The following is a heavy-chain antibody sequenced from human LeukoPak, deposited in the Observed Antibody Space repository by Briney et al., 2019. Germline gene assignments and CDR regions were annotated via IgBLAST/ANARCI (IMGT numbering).Heavy chain of an antibody. D-gene: IGHD4-17*01. CDR3: ARTRSVTPPFDY. CDR2: ISCSGSTI. Sequence: GGTLRRSCAASGFTFSSYEMNWVRQAPGKGLEWVSYISCSGSTIYYADSVRGRFTISRDNAKNSLYLQMNSLRAEDTAVYYCARTRSVTPPFDYWGQGTLVTVSS. CDR1: GFTFSSYE. V-gene: IGHV3-48*03. J-gene: IGHJ4*02.